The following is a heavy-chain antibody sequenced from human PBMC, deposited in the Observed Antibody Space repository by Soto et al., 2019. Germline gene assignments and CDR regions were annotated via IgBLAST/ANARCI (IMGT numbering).Heavy chain of an antibody. D-gene: IGHD4-17*01. CDR1: GCSNCIGSYY. J-gene: IGHJ6*02. CDR2: IYYSGST. CDR3: ARASFDYGDYDYGMDV. V-gene: IGHV4-31*03. Sequence: TLFLAFSISGCSNCIGSYYWTWIRQHPGKGLEWIGYIYYSGSTYYNPSLKSRVTISVDTSKNQFSLKLSSVTAADTAVYYCARASFDYGDYDYGMDVWGQGTTVTVSS.